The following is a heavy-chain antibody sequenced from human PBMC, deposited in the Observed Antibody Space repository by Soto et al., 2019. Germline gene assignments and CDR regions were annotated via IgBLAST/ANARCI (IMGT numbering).Heavy chain of an antibody. D-gene: IGHD2-2*01. CDR1: GFTISGYD. CDR2: VASARGT. V-gene: IGHV3-13*01. J-gene: IGHJ6*02. Sequence: GSLRLSCTASGFTISGYDMHWVRQGRGKGLEWVSGVASARGTYYAASVQGRFTVSRDNSKNSLYLQMNSLRAGDTAVYYCTRQDASSWPHYGMDVWGQGTTVTVSS. CDR3: TRQDASSWPHYGMDV.